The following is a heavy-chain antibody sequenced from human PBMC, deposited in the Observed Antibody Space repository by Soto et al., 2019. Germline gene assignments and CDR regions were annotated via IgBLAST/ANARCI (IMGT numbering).Heavy chain of an antibody. J-gene: IGHJ4*02. Sequence: QLQLQESGPGLVKPSETLSLTCTVSGGSISSSSYYWGWIRQPPGKGLEWIGSIYYSGSTYYNPSLKGRVTISVDTSKNQFSLKLSSVTAADTAVYYCARHCERGWIGSSSSGERCVGWGQGTLVTVSS. D-gene: IGHD6-6*01. CDR2: IYYSGST. V-gene: IGHV4-39*01. CDR3: ARHCERGWIGSSSSGERCVG. CDR1: GGSISSSSYY.